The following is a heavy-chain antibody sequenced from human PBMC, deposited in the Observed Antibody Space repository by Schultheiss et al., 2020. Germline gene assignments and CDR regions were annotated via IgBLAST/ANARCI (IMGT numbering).Heavy chain of an antibody. J-gene: IGHJ5*02. Sequence: SETLSLTCAVYGGSFSGYSWSWIRQPPGKGLEWIGYIYHSGSTYYNPSLKSRVTISVDRSKNQFSLKLSSVTAADTAVYYCARPGGRNWNDVRWFDPWGQGTLV. CDR1: GGSFSGYS. CDR2: IYHSGST. V-gene: IGHV4-30-2*01. D-gene: IGHD1-1*01. CDR3: ARPGGRNWNDVRWFDP.